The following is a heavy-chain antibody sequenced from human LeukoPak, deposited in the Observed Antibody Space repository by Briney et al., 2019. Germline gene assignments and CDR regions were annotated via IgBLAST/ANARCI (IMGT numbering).Heavy chain of an antibody. D-gene: IGHD3-22*01. V-gene: IGHV3-9*01. CDR2: ISWNSGSI. CDR3: AKVIHDSSGYYALDY. J-gene: IGHJ4*02. CDR1: GFTFDDYA. Sequence: GGSLRLSCAASGFTFDDYAMHWVRQAPGKGLEWVSGISWNSGSIGYADSVKGRFTISRDNAKNSLYLQMNSLRAEVTALYYCAKVIHDSSGYYALDYWGQGTLVTVSS.